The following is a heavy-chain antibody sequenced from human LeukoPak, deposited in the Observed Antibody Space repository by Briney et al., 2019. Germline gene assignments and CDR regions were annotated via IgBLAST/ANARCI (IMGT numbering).Heavy chain of an antibody. J-gene: IGHJ4*02. Sequence: GGSLRLSCAASGFTLSTYAMSWVRQAPGKGLEWVSAITGSGGNTYYADSVKGRFTTSRDNSKNTVYLQVNSLRAEDTAEYYCAKTSGWPYYFDYWGQGTLVTVSS. CDR3: AKTSGWPYYFDY. D-gene: IGHD6-19*01. V-gene: IGHV3-23*01. CDR1: GFTLSTYA. CDR2: ITGSGGNT.